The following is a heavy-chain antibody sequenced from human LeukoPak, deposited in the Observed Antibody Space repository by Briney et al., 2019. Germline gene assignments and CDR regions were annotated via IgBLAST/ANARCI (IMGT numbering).Heavy chain of an antibody. V-gene: IGHV3-30*18. CDR1: GFTFSYYD. CDR2: ISYDVGKK. CDR3: AKDDYYDTSGYRD. J-gene: IGHJ4*02. Sequence: GGSLRLSCAASGFTFSYYDMHWVRQAPGKGLEWVAVISYDVGKKYYADSVKGRFTISRDNSKNTLYLQMNSLRAEDTAVYYCAKDDYYDTSGYRDWGQGTLVTVSS. D-gene: IGHD3-22*01.